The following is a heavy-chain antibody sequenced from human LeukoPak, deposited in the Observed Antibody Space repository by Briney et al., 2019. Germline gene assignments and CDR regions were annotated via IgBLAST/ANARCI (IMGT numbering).Heavy chain of an antibody. CDR2: INPNSGGT. Sequence: ASVKVSCKASGYTFTGYYMHWVRQAPGLGLEWMGWINPNSGGTNYAQKFQGRVTMTRDTSISTAYMELSRLRSDDTAVYYCAREDRGGDFPTGWFDPWGQGTLVTVSS. CDR3: AREDRGGDFPTGWFDP. D-gene: IGHD2-21*02. CDR1: GYTFTGYY. J-gene: IGHJ5*02. V-gene: IGHV1-2*02.